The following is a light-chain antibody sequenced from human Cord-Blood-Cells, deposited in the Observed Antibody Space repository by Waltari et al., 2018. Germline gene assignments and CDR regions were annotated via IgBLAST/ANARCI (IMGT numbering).Light chain of an antibody. J-gene: IGLJ1*01. CDR2: DVS. CDR1: SSDVGGYNY. CDR3: CSYAGSYTYV. V-gene: IGLV2-11*01. Sequence: QFPLTQPRSVSGSPGQSVTISCTGTSSDVGGYNYVSWYQQHPGKAPKLMIYDVSKRPSGVPDRFSGSKSGNTASLTISGLQAEDEADYYCCSYAGSYTYVFGTGTKVTVL.